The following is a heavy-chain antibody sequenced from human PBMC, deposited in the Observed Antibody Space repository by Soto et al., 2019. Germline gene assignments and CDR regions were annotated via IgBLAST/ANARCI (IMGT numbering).Heavy chain of an antibody. CDR3: ARDRRTGGNRYFDY. CDR2: ISSSSSYT. Sequence: QVPLVESGGGLVKPGGSLRLSCAASGFTFSDYYMSWIRQAPGKGLEWVSYISSSSSYTNYADSVKGRFTISRDNAKNSLYLQMNSLRAEDTAVYYCARDRRTGGNRYFDYWGQGTLVTVSS. J-gene: IGHJ4*02. D-gene: IGHD3-10*01. CDR1: GFTFSDYY. V-gene: IGHV3-11*05.